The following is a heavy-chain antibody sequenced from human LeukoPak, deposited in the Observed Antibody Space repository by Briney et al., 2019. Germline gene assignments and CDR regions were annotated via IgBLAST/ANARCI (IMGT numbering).Heavy chain of an antibody. D-gene: IGHD2-2*01. V-gene: IGHV3-23*01. Sequence: PGGSLRLSCGASGFVFDDYDMHWVRQAPGKGLEWVSAMSGNGGTTFYADSVKGRFTISRDYSKNTLYLEMNSLRAEDTAVYYCGEDSSTNKRAYSLWGQGTLVTVSP. CDR3: GEDSSTNKRAYSL. J-gene: IGHJ4*02. CDR2: MSGNGGTT. CDR1: GFVFDDYD.